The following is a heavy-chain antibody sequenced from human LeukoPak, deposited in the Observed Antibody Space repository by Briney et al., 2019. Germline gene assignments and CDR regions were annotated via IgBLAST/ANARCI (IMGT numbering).Heavy chain of an antibody. J-gene: IGHJ5*02. CDR3: ARHQVVVVPAAMYWFDP. V-gene: IGHV4-59*08. CDR2: IYYSGST. Sequence: SETLSLTCTVSGGSISSYYWSWIRQPPGKGLERIGYIYYSGSTNYNPSLKSRVTISVDTSKNQFSLKLSSVTAADTAVYYCARHQVVVVPAAMYWFDPWGQGTLVTVSS. CDR1: GGSISSYY. D-gene: IGHD2-2*01.